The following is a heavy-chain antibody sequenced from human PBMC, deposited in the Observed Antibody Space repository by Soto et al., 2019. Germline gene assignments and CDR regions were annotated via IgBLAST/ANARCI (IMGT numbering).Heavy chain of an antibody. CDR3: AKEKEPATIFGVVITYYYYYGMDV. V-gene: IGHV3-43*01. D-gene: IGHD3-3*01. Sequence: GGSLRLSCAASGFTFDDYTMHWVRQAPGKGLEWVSLISWDGGSTYYADSVKGRFTISRDNSKNSLYLQMNSLRTEDTALYYCAKEKEPATIFGVVITYYYYYGMDVWGQGTTVTVSS. J-gene: IGHJ6*02. CDR1: GFTFDDYT. CDR2: ISWDGGST.